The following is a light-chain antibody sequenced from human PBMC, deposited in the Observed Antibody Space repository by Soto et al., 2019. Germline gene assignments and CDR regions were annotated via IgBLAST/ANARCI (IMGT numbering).Light chain of an antibody. V-gene: IGKV1-39*01. Sequence: DIQMTQSLSSLSASIGDTVTITCRASQKINNYLNWYQQKPGKAPELLIYAASTLQSGVPARFGAGGYGTDFTLSISSLQPEDVATYYCQQSYRTPATFGGGTKVEV. J-gene: IGKJ4*02. CDR3: QQSYRTPAT. CDR2: AAS. CDR1: QKINNY.